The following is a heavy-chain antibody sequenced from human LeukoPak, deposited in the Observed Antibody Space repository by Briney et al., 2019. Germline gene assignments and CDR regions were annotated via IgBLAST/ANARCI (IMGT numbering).Heavy chain of an antibody. J-gene: IGHJ4*02. V-gene: IGHV3-23*01. CDR1: GFSFNDCT. Sequence: PGGSLRLSCAASGFSFNDCTMNWVRQAPGKGLEWVAVISNDGTTYYIDSVKGRFTISRDNSKNTLYLQTNGLRAEDTAVYFCAKRVINNPFDNWGQGTLVTVSS. CDR3: AKRVINNPFDN. D-gene: IGHD2/OR15-2a*01. CDR2: ISNDGTT.